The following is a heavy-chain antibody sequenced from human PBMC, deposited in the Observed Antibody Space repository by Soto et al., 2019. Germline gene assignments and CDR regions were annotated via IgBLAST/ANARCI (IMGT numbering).Heavy chain of an antibody. CDR3: ARDHNRDDDPTIKRGYYHYGMDV. CDR2: ISYDGSNK. J-gene: IGHJ6*02. D-gene: IGHD3-9*01. V-gene: IGHV3-30-3*01. Sequence: QVQLVESGGGVVQPGRSLRLSCVASGFTFSSYAMHWVRQAPGKGLEWVAVISYDGSNKYYADSVKGRFTISRDNSKNMLYLQMNSLRAEDTAVYYCARDHNRDDDPTIKRGYYHYGMDVWGQGTTVTVSS. CDR1: GFTFSSYA.